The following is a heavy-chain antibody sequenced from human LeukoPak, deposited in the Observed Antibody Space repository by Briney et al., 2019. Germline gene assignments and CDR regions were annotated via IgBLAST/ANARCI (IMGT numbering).Heavy chain of an antibody. D-gene: IGHD6-6*01. V-gene: IGHV3-23*01. Sequence: SGGSLRLSCVASGFIFSRYAMSWVRQAPGKGLEWVSDVNDNGGGTFYADSVKGRCSVSRDNSKNTLYMQVNSLRGGDTAVYYCAKKLGSSPGDFFDYWGQGTLVTVSS. J-gene: IGHJ4*02. CDR2: VNDNGGGT. CDR1: GFIFSRYA. CDR3: AKKLGSSPGDFFDY.